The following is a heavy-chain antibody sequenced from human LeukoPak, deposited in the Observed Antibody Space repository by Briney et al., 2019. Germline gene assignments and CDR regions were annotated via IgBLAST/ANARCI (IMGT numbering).Heavy chain of an antibody. CDR1: GYSFTSYW. J-gene: IGHJ4*02. Sequence: WESLKSSCKGSGYSFTSYWIGWVRQMPGKGLEWMGIIYPGDSDTRYSPSFQGQVTISADKSISTAYLQWSSLKASDTAMYYCARGYVVVTAFFDYWGQGTLVTVSS. CDR3: ARGYVVVTAFFDY. V-gene: IGHV5-51*01. D-gene: IGHD2-21*02. CDR2: IYPGDSDT.